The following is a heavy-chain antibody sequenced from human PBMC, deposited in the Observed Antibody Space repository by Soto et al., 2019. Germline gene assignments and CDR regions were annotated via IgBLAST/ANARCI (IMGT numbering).Heavy chain of an antibody. CDR3: AREAVDIVATIGSHYFDY. J-gene: IGHJ4*02. CDR1: GGSISSYY. CDR2: IYYSGST. V-gene: IGHV4-59*12. Sequence: SETLSLTCTVSGGSISSYYWSWIRQPPGKGLEWIGYIYYSGSTNYNPSLKSRVTISVDTSKNQFSLKLSSVTAADTAVYYCAREAVDIVATIGSHYFDYWGQGTLVTVSS. D-gene: IGHD5-12*01.